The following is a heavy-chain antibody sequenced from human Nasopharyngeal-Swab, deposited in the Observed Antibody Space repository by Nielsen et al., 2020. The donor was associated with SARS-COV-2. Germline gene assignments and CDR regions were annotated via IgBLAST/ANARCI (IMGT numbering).Heavy chain of an antibody. CDR1: GFSFSNYG. V-gene: IGHV3-30*03. J-gene: IGHJ4*02. Sequence: GGSLRLSCVGSGFSFSNYGMHWVRQAPGKGLEWVAIISYDGGDKHYADSVKGRFTISRDNSKNTLFLQMNSLRADDTAVYYCARGVNPPPDYWGQGTLVIVSS. CDR3: ARGVNPPPDY. D-gene: IGHD1-14*01. CDR2: ISYDGGDK.